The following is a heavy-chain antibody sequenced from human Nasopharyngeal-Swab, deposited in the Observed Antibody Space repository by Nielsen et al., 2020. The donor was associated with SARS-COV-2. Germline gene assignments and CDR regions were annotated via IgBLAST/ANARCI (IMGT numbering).Heavy chain of an antibody. CDR3: ARAHSGSYFGAFDI. D-gene: IGHD1-26*01. J-gene: IGHJ3*02. Sequence: ETLSLTCAASGFTFSNAWMSWVRQAPGKGLEWVGRIKSKTDGGTTDYAAPVKGRFTISRDNSKNTLYLQMNSLRAEDTAVYYCARAHSGSYFGAFDIWGQGTMVTVSS. V-gene: IGHV3-15*01. CDR1: GFTFSNAW. CDR2: IKSKTDGGTT.